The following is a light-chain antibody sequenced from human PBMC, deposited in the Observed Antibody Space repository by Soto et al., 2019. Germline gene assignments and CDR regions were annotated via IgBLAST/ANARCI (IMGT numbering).Light chain of an antibody. CDR3: HQYNNWPRT. V-gene: IGKV3-11*01. Sequence: EIVLTQSPATLSLSPGERATLSCRASQSVSSYLACYQQKPGQAPRLLIYDASNRATGIPARFSGGGSGTEFTLTISSRQSEDFAVYYCHQYNNWPRTFGQGTKVDIK. CDR2: DAS. CDR1: QSVSSY. J-gene: IGKJ1*01.